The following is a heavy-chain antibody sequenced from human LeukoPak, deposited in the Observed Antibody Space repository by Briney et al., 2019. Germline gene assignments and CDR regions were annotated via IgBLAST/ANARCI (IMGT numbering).Heavy chain of an antibody. D-gene: IGHD2-2*01. CDR1: GGSISSGGYY. V-gene: IGHV4-31*03. CDR2: IYYSGST. J-gene: IGHJ6*02. CDR3: ARGFDCSSASCSCMDV. Sequence: PSETLSLTCTVSGGSISSGGYYWSWIRQHPGKGLEWIGYIYYSGSTYYNPSLKSRVTISVDTSKNQFSLKLSSVTAADTAVYYCARGFDCSSASCSCMDVWGQGTTVIVSS.